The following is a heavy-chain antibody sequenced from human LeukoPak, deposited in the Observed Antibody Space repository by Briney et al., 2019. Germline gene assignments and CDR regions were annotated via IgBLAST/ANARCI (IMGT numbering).Heavy chain of an antibody. CDR1: GFTFSSYW. V-gene: IGHV3-7*01. D-gene: IGHD6-6*01. J-gene: IGHJ3*02. CDR3: ARDGEYSSSSAAFDI. CDR2: IKQDGSEK. Sequence: GGSLRLSCAASGFTFSSYWMSWVRQAPGKGLEWVANIKQDGSEKYYVDSVKGRFTISRDNAKNSLYLQMNSLRAEDTAVYYCARDGEYSSSSAAFDIWGQGTMVTVSP.